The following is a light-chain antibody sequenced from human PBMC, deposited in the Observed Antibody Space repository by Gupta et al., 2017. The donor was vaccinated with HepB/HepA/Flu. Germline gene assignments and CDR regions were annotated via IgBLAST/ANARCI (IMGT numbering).Light chain of an antibody. CDR2: VAS. V-gene: IGKV1-39*01. Sequence: DIQMTQSPSSLSASVGDRVTITRRASQSISTYLHWYQQRPGKAPNLLIYVASRVQSGVPSRFSGSGSGTDFTLTISRLQPEDFATYYCQQSETTPGTSGQGTKVEMK. J-gene: IGKJ1*01. CDR3: QQSETTPGT. CDR1: QSISTY.